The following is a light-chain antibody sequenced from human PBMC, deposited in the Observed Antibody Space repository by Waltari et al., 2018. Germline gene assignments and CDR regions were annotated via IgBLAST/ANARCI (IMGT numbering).Light chain of an antibody. V-gene: IGKV4-1*01. CDR1: QRLFYSPGNRDY. Sequence: DIVMTPPTDSLAVSLGERATISCKSSQRLFYSPGNRDYLAWYQKKPGQPPILLMSWATTRESGVPDRFSGSGSGTDFTLTISGLQAEDVAVYYCQQLYSRPWTFGQGTKVEI. CDR2: WAT. CDR3: QQLYSRPWT. J-gene: IGKJ1*01.